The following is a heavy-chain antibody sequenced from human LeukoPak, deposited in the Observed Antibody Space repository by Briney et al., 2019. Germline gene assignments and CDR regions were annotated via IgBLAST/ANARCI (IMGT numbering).Heavy chain of an antibody. V-gene: IGHV3-30*02. D-gene: IGHD1-1*01. CDR1: GFTFSSYG. Sequence: GGSLRLSCAASGFTFSSYGMHWVRQAPGKGLEWVAFIRYDGSNKYYADSVKGRFTISRDNSKNTLYLQMNSLRAEDTAVYYCAKDGGRTTGTTVHYYYYYMDVWGKGTTVTVSS. J-gene: IGHJ6*03. CDR3: AKDGGRTTGTTVHYYYYYMDV. CDR2: IRYDGSNK.